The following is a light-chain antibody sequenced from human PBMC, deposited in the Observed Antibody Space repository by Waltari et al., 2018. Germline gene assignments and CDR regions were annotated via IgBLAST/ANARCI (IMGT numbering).Light chain of an antibody. J-gene: IGKJ5*01. CDR3: QQLKSDPIT. Sequence: IQLTQSPSSLSASVGDRVTITCRASQGISSYLAWYQQKPGKAPKLLIYAASTLQSGVPSRCSGSGPGTDFTLTISSLQPEDFATYDCQQLKSDPITFGQGTRLEIK. CDR2: AAS. CDR1: QGISSY. V-gene: IGKV1-9*01.